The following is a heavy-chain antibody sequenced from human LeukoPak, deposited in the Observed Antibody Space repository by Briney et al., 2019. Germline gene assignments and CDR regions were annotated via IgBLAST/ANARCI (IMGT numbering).Heavy chain of an antibody. CDR2: IYPGDSDI. Sequence: GESLKISCKGSGYSFTSYWIGWVRQMPGKGLGWMGIIYPGDSDIRYSPSFQGQVTISADKSISTAYLHWNSLKPSDSAMYYCVRTIVVVPYGPNWIAPWGQGTRVTVSS. CDR1: GYSFTSYW. D-gene: IGHD2-2*01. J-gene: IGHJ5*02. CDR3: VRTIVVVPYGPNWIAP. V-gene: IGHV5-51*01.